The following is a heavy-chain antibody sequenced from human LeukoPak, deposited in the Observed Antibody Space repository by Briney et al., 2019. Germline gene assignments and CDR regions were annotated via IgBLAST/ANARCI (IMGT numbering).Heavy chain of an antibody. V-gene: IGHV4-39*01. CDR2: IYYSGST. J-gene: IGHJ5*02. CDR3: ARRMGKAGSFQNWFDP. D-gene: IGHD3-10*01. CDR1: GGSMSTYY. Sequence: PSETLSLTCNVSGGSMSTYYWGWIRQPPGKGLEWIGSIYYSGSTYYNPSLKSRLTISVDTSKNQLSLKLTSVTAADTAVYYCARRMGKAGSFQNWFDPWGQGTLVTVSS.